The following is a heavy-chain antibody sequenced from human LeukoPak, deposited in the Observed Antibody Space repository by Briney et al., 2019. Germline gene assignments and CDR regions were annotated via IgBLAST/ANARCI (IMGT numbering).Heavy chain of an antibody. CDR1: GFTFSSFA. J-gene: IGHJ4*02. D-gene: IGHD3-10*01. Sequence: PGGSLRLSCSASGFTFSSFAMHWVRQAPGKGLKYVSAISSNGDSTYYSDSVKGRFTISRDNSKNTLYLQMSSLRTEDTAVYYCVKALYYYGSGSYYNWPSYFDCWGQGSLVTVSS. CDR3: VKALYYYGSGSYYNWPSYFDC. V-gene: IGHV3-64D*06. CDR2: ISSNGDST.